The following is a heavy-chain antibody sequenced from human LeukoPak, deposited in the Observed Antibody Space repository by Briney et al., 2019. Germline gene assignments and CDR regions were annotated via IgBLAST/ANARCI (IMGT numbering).Heavy chain of an antibody. D-gene: IGHD3-22*01. Sequence: ASVKVSCKASGYTFTGYYMHWVRQAPGQGLEWMGWINPNSGGTNYVQKFQGRVTMTRDTSISTAYMELSRLRSDDTAVYYCAREQHYYDSSGWIDYWGQGTLVTASS. CDR3: AREQHYYDSSGWIDY. CDR2: INPNSGGT. V-gene: IGHV1-2*02. J-gene: IGHJ4*02. CDR1: GYTFTGYY.